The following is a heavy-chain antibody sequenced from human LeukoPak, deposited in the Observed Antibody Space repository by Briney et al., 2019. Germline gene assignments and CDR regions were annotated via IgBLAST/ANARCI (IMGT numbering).Heavy chain of an antibody. CDR2: ISSSSYI. CDR3: ASGYDFWSGNYSEYYFDY. CDR1: GFTFSSYS. D-gene: IGHD3-3*01. Sequence: GGSLRLSCAASGFTFSSYSMNWVRQAPGKGLEWVSSISSSSYIYYAGSVKGRFTISKDNAKNSLYLQMNSLRAEDTAVYYCASGYDFWSGNYSEYYFDYWGQGTLVTVSS. V-gene: IGHV3-21*01. J-gene: IGHJ4*02.